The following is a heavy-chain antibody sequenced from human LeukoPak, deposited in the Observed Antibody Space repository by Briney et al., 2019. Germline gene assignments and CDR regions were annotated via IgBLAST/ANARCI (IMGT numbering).Heavy chain of an antibody. V-gene: IGHV3-30*18. Sequence: GWSLRLSCAASGFTFSSYGMHWVRQAPGKGLEWVAVISYDGSNKYYADSVKGRFTISRDNSKNTLYLQMNSLRAEDTAVYYCAKAVWNDGAFDIWGQGTMVTVSS. CDR2: ISYDGSNK. J-gene: IGHJ3*02. CDR1: GFTFSSYG. CDR3: AKAVWNDGAFDI. D-gene: IGHD1-1*01.